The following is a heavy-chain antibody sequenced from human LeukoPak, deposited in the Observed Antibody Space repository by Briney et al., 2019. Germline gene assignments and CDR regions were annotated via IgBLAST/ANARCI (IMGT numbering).Heavy chain of an antibody. D-gene: IGHD6-13*01. CDR1: GFTFSSYD. CDR2: IGTAGDT. V-gene: IGHV3-13*01. J-gene: IGHJ6*02. Sequence: PGGSLRLSCAASGFTFSSYDMHWVRQATGKGLEWVSAIGTAGDTYYPGSVKGRFTISRENAKNSLYLQMNSLRAGDTAVYYCARAAPSSWYLRLSPNYYYGMDVWGQGTTVTVSS. CDR3: ARAAPSSWYLRLSPNYYYGMDV.